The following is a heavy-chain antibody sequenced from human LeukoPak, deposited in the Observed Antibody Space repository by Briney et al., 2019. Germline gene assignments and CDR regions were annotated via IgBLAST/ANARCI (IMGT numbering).Heavy chain of an antibody. Sequence: GSLRLSCSASGFILSNYCMHWVRQAPGKGLEWVAVTSYDGSKKYHADSVKGRFTISRDNSKNTLYLQMHSLRAEDTAVYYCAKDSKYYHDSRGYSYFDYWGQGTLVTVSS. CDR1: GFILSNYC. V-gene: IGHV3-30*18. CDR2: TSYDGSKK. J-gene: IGHJ4*02. D-gene: IGHD3-22*01. CDR3: AKDSKYYHDSRGYSYFDY.